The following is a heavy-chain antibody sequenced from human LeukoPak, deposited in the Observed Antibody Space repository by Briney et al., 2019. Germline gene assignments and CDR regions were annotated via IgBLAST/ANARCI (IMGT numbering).Heavy chain of an antibody. Sequence: SETLSLTCFVSGGSINSHLHYWGWLRQPPGKGLEWFGNIYYRGSTYYNPSLKSRVTISVDPSKNQFSLKLNSVIVADTAVYYCARDQDYYGSGSYGPDHWGQGTLVTVSS. V-gene: IGHV4-39*07. D-gene: IGHD3-10*01. J-gene: IGHJ5*02. CDR1: GGSINSHLHY. CDR3: ARDQDYYGSGSYGPDH. CDR2: IYYRGST.